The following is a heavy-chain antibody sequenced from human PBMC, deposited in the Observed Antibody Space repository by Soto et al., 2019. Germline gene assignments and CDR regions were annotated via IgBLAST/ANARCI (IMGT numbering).Heavy chain of an antibody. Sequence: SETLSLTCAVYGGSFTVYHWTWIRQPPGKGLEWLGEIDHSGSTNYSPSLRSRVTMSVDTSKNQFSLKLSSLTAADTALYYCAGGRYSSSRWGGAYYYSMDVWGKGTTVTVSS. D-gene: IGHD6-13*01. CDR3: AGGRYSSSRWGGAYYYSMDV. J-gene: IGHJ6*03. V-gene: IGHV4-34*01. CDR1: GGSFTVYH. CDR2: IDHSGST.